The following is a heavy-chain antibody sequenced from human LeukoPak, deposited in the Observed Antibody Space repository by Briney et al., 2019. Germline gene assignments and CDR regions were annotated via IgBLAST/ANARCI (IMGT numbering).Heavy chain of an antibody. D-gene: IGHD3-3*01. V-gene: IGHV4-61*01. Sequence: PSETLSLTCTVSGGSINTPNYYWGWIRQTPGKGLEWIGYIYYSGSTNYNPSLKSRVTISVDTSKNQFSLKLSSVTAADTAVYYCARDSGGSGYLYFDPWGQGTLVTVSS. CDR3: ARDSGGSGYLYFDP. CDR2: IYYSGST. J-gene: IGHJ5*02. CDR1: GGSINTPNYY.